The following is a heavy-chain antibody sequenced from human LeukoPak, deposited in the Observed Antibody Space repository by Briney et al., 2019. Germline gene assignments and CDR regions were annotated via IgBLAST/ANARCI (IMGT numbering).Heavy chain of an antibody. Sequence: GGSLRLSCAASGFTFSSYAMHWVRQAPGKGLEWVAVISYDGSNKYYADSVKGRFTISRDNSKNTLYLQMNSLRAEDTAVYYCASVITMTPYWGQGTLVTVSS. CDR1: GFTFSSYA. V-gene: IGHV3-30-3*01. CDR3: ASVITMTPY. CDR2: ISYDGSNK. J-gene: IGHJ4*02. D-gene: IGHD3-22*01.